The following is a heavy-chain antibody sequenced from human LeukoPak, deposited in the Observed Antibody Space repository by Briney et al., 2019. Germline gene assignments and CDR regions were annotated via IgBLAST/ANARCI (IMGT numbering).Heavy chain of an antibody. V-gene: IGHV4-59*04. CDR1: GDSVSSFY. Sequence: PSETLSLTCTVSGDSVSSFYWSWIRQPPGKGLEWIGCIYYSGTTYYNPSLKSRVTISVDTSRNHFSLKLYSVTAADTAVYYCARHALSNRYFDYWGQGTLVTVSS. D-gene: IGHD1-14*01. CDR2: IYYSGTT. CDR3: ARHALSNRYFDY. J-gene: IGHJ4*02.